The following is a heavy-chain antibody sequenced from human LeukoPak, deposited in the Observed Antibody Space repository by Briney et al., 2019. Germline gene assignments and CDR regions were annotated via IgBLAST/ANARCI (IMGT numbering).Heavy chain of an antibody. Sequence: SETLSLTCSVSGGSITNYYWNWIRQPAGKGLEWIGRIYTSGSTTYNPSLKGRVTMSDDTSKNQISLNLSSVTAADTAVYYCARRSVYGAFDYWGQGTLVTVSS. V-gene: IGHV4-4*07. D-gene: IGHD4-17*01. CDR3: ARRSVYGAFDY. J-gene: IGHJ4*02. CDR1: GGSITNYY. CDR2: IYTSGST.